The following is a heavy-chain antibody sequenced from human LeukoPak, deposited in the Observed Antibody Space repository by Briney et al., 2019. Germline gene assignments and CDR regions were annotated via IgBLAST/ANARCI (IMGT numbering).Heavy chain of an antibody. Sequence: ASVKVSCKASGYTFTGYYMHWVRQAPGQGLEWMGWINPNSGGTNYAQKLQGRVTMTTDTSTSTAYMELRSLRSDDTAVYYCARVGNTWYSNYYYYMDVWGKGTTVTVSS. J-gene: IGHJ6*03. D-gene: IGHD6-13*01. CDR2: INPNSGGT. CDR3: ARVGNTWYSNYYYYMDV. V-gene: IGHV1-2*02. CDR1: GYTFTGYY.